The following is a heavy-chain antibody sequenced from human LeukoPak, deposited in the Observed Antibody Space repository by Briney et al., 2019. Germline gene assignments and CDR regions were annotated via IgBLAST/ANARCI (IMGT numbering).Heavy chain of an antibody. Sequence: SVKVSCKASGGTLSSYAISWVRQAPGQGLEWMGGIIPIFGTANYAQKFQGRVTITTDESTSTAYMELSSLRSEDTAVYYCASSSANWGSRTSAHPYNWFDPWGQGTLVTVSS. CDR2: IIPIFGTA. V-gene: IGHV1-69*05. J-gene: IGHJ5*02. CDR3: ASSSANWGSRTSAHPYNWFDP. D-gene: IGHD7-27*01. CDR1: GGTLSSYA.